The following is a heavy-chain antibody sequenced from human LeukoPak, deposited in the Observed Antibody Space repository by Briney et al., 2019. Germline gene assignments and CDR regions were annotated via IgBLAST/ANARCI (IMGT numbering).Heavy chain of an antibody. J-gene: IGHJ4*02. CDR2: ISSSSSYI. D-gene: IGHD3-22*01. CDR1: GFTFSSYS. V-gene: IGHV3-21*01. Sequence: GGSLRLSCAASGFTFSSYSLNWVRQAPGKGLEWVSSISSSSSYIYYADSVKGRFTISRDNAKNSLYLQMNSLRAEDTAVYYCARVGYDSSGYYYETPYFDYWGQGTLVTVSS. CDR3: ARVGYDSSGYYYETPYFDY.